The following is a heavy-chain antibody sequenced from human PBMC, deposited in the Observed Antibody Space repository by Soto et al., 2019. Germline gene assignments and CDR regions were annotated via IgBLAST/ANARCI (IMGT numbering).Heavy chain of an antibody. CDR3: AKGSPFTVAFYNWFDP. CDR1: GFTFSNSA. Sequence: EVQLLESGGGLVQFGGSLRLSCAGSGFTFSNSAMSWVRQAPGKGLEWVSAISGSGGSTYYADSVKGRFTISRDNSKNTLYLQMNSLRAEDTAVYYCAKGSPFTVAFYNWFDPWGQGTLVTVSS. CDR2: ISGSGGST. D-gene: IGHD4-17*01. J-gene: IGHJ5*02. V-gene: IGHV3-23*01.